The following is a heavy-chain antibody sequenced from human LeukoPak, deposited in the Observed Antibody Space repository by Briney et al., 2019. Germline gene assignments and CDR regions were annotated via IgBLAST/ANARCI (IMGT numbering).Heavy chain of an antibody. D-gene: IGHD1-1*01. CDR2: INPNSGGT. CDR1: GYTFSGYY. J-gene: IGHJ4*02. Sequence: ASVKVSCKASGYTFSGYYLHWVRQAPGQGLEWMGWINPNSGGTNYAQKFQGRVTMTRDTSISTAYMELSRLRSDDTAVYYCARVRLDGGRSFVYWGQGTLVTVSS. V-gene: IGHV1-2*02. CDR3: ARVRLDGGRSFVY.